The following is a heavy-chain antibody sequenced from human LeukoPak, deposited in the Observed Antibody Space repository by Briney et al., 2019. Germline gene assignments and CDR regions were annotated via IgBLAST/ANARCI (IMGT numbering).Heavy chain of an antibody. J-gene: IGHJ5*02. CDR2: IYHSGST. V-gene: IGHV4-38-2*02. CDR3: ARILHIGGPPNWFDP. Sequence: SETLSLTCTVPGYSISSGYYWGWIRQPPGKGLEWIGSIYHSGSTYYNPSLKSRVTISVDTSKNQFSLKLSSVTAADTAVYYCARILHIGGPPNWFDPWGQGTLVTVSS. D-gene: IGHD5-12*01. CDR1: GYSISSGYY.